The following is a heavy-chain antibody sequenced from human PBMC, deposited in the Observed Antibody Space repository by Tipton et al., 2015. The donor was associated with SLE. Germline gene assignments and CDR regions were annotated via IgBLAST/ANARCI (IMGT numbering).Heavy chain of an antibody. J-gene: IGHJ4*02. CDR2: IYYTETA. Sequence: LRLSCTVSGGSISTGGDYWSWIRQSPGKGLEWIGYIYYTETASYNPSLKSRVTISVDTSKNQFSLKLSSVTAADRAVYYCARAAYSGSSVDYWGQGTLVTVSS. CDR1: GGSISTGGDY. D-gene: IGHD1-26*01. V-gene: IGHV4-61*08. CDR3: ARAAYSGSSVDY.